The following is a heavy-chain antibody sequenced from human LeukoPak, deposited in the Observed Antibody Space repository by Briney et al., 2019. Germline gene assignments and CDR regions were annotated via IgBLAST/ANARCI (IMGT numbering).Heavy chain of an antibody. CDR1: GYTFTGYY. CDR2: INPNSGGT. J-gene: IGHJ4*02. Sequence: ASVTVSCQASGYTFTGYYMQWVRQAAGQGLAWMGWINPNSGGTNSAQKFQGRVTTTRDTSISTSYMELSRLRSDDTAVYYRARDGTAGVDYWGQGTLVTVSS. D-gene: IGHD1/OR15-1a*01. V-gene: IGHV1-2*02. CDR3: ARDGTAGVDY.